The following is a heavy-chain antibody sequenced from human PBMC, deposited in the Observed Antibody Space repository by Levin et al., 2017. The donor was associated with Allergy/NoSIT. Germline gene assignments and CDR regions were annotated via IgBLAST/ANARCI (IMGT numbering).Heavy chain of an antibody. J-gene: IGHJ4*02. V-gene: IGHV3-33*06. CDR1: GPTPRPPS. Sequence: SLILSFSPSGPTPRPPSPPWLRPAHTTFLSFFALLLSDFPPPDYASSVKGRFTISRDTSQNTLYLQMNSLRAEDTAVYYCAKGSDFWSGQLDYWGQGTLVTVSS. CDR3: AKGSDFWSGQLDY. D-gene: IGHD3-3*01. CDR2: LLSDFPPP.